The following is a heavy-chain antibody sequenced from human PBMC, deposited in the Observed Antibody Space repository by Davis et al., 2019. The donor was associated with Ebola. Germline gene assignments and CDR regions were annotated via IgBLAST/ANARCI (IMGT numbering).Heavy chain of an antibody. D-gene: IGHD3-10*01. V-gene: IGHV4-59*03. CDR2: IYSSGST. J-gene: IGHJ6*02. CDR1: GGSINDNY. Sequence: MPSESLSLTCTVSGGSINDNYWSWIRQPPGKGLEWIGYIYSSGSTKYNPSLKSRVTMSLNTSKNQFSLRLTSVTAADAALYYCARQYYGRMDVWGQGTTVTVSS. CDR3: ARQYYGRMDV.